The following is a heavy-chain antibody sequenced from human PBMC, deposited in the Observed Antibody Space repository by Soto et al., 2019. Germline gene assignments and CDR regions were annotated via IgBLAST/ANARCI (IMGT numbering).Heavy chain of an antibody. V-gene: IGHV4-31*03. D-gene: IGHD3-22*01. Sequence: SETLSLTCTVSGGSISSGGYYWSWIRQHPGKGLEWIGYIYYSGSTYYNPSLKSRVTISVDTSKNQFSLKLSSVTSAYTAVYYCASILDDSSGYVTYFDYWGQGTLVTVSS. J-gene: IGHJ4*02. CDR1: GGSISSGGYY. CDR2: IYYSGST. CDR3: ASILDDSSGYVTYFDY.